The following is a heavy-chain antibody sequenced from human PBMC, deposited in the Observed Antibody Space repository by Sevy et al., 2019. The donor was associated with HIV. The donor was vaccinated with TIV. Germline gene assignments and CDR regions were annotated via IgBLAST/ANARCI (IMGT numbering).Heavy chain of an antibody. Sequence: GESLKISCKGSGYRFSNYWIDWVRQMPGKGLEWMGIIYPGDSETRYRPSFQGQVTISADKSISTAYLQWSSLKASDTAMYYCASSASAILGAIDYWGQGTLVTVSS. D-gene: IGHD3-9*01. CDR3: ASSASAILGAIDY. CDR2: IYPGDSET. J-gene: IGHJ4*02. CDR1: GYRFSNYW. V-gene: IGHV5-51*01.